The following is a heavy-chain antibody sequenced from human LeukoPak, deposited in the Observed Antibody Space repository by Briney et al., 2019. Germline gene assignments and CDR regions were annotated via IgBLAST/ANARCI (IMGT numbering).Heavy chain of an antibody. CDR1: GYTFTSYG. V-gene: IGHV1-18*01. CDR3: ALGYSSSSWYYYYGMDV. CDR2: ISAYNGNT. Sequence: ASVKVSCKASGYTFTSYGISWVRQAPGQGLEWMGWISAYNGNTNYAQKLQGRVTMTTDTSTSTAYMELRSLRSDDTAVYSCALGYSSSSWYYYYGMDVWGQGTTVTVSS. J-gene: IGHJ6*02. D-gene: IGHD6-6*01.